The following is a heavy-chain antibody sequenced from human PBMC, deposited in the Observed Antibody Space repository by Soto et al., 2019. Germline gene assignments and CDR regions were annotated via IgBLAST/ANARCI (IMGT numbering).Heavy chain of an antibody. CDR1: GFTFSSYA. V-gene: IGHV3-23*01. J-gene: IGHJ4*02. CDR2: ISGSGGST. D-gene: IGHD2-15*01. Sequence: EVQLLESGGGLVQPGGSLRLSCAASGFTFSSYAMSWVRQAPGKGLEWVSAISGSGGSTYYADSVKGRFTISRDNSKNTLYLQMNSLRAEDTAVYYCAKAWCSGGSCYSYFDYWGQGTLVTASS. CDR3: AKAWCSGGSCYSYFDY.